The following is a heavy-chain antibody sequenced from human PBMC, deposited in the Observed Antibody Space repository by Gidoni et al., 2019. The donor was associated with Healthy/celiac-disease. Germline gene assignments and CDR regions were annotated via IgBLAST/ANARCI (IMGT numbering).Heavy chain of an antibody. CDR2: IRSKAYGGTT. Sequence: EVQLVESGGGLVKPGRSLRLSCTASGFTFGDYAMSWFRQAPGKGLEWVGFIRSKAYGGTTEYAASVKGRFTISRDDSKSIAYLQMNSLKTEDTAVYYCTTNNEYCTNGVCGGMDVWGQGTTVTVSS. V-gene: IGHV3-49*05. CDR3: TTNNEYCTNGVCGGMDV. J-gene: IGHJ6*02. CDR1: GFTFGDYA. D-gene: IGHD2-8*01.